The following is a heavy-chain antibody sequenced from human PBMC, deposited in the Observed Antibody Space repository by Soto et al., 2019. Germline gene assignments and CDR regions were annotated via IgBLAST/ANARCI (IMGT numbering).Heavy chain of an antibody. CDR2: IYYSGST. J-gene: IGHJ3*02. Sequence: SETLSLTCTVSGGSISSYYWSWIRQPPGKGLEWIGYIYYSGSTNYNPSLKSRVTISVDTSKNQFSLKLSSVTAADTAVYYCASAKAPHDYGDYHAFDIWGQGTMVTVSS. V-gene: IGHV4-59*01. D-gene: IGHD4-17*01. CDR3: ASAKAPHDYGDYHAFDI. CDR1: GGSISSYY.